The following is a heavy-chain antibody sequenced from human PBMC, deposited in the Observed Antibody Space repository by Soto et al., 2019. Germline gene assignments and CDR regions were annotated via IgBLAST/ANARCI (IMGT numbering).Heavy chain of an antibody. Sequence: SETLSLTCTVSGGSISSYDCSWIRQPPGKGLEWIGYIYYSGSTNYNPSLKSRVTISVDTSKNQFSLKLSSVTAEDTAVYYCAREATTGDAFDICGQGTMVTVSS. D-gene: IGHD4-17*01. J-gene: IGHJ3*02. CDR3: AREATTGDAFDI. CDR1: GGSISSYD. V-gene: IGHV4-59*01. CDR2: IYYSGST.